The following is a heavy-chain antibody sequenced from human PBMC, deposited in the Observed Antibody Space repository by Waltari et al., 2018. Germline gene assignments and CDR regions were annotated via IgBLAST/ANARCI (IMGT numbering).Heavy chain of an antibody. CDR3: ERASLTDYDVRETALDY. V-gene: IGHV4-59*01. Sequence: QVQLQESGPGLVKPSETLSLTCTVSGGSISSYSWTWIRQPPGKGLGWIGYIYYSGTTNYNPSRKSRVTISVDASKNPFSRKLRSVTAADTAVYYCERASLTDYDVRETALDYWGQGTLVTVSS. J-gene: IGHJ4*02. D-gene: IGHD4-17*01. CDR2: IYYSGTT. CDR1: GGSISSYS.